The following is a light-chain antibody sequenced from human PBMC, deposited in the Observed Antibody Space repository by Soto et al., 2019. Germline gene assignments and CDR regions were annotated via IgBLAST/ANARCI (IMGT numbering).Light chain of an antibody. CDR1: QSVSSN. CDR2: AAS. J-gene: IGKJ5*01. V-gene: IGKV3-15*01. CDR3: QQYNNWPPIT. Sequence: EIVMTQPPATLSVSPGERPPLSCRPSQSVSSNLAWYQQKPGQAPRLLIYAASTRATGIPARFSGGGSGTEFTLTISSLQSEDFAVYYCQQYNNWPPITFGQGTRLEIK.